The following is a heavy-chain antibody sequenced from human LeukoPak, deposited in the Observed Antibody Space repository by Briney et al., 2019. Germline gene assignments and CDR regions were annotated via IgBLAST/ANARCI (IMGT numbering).Heavy chain of an antibody. CDR2: IYHGGST. V-gene: IGHV4-38-2*02. D-gene: IGHD1-26*01. CDR1: GYSISSGYY. J-gene: IGHJ4*02. Sequence: NSSETLSLTCNASGYSISSGYYWFWVRQPPGRRLGCIGSIYHGGSTYYNPSVKSRVTISVDTSKNHLSLQVSCLSAADTAVYHCARAIQGASRPEVIDYWGQGTLVTVSS. CDR3: ARAIQGASRPEVIDY.